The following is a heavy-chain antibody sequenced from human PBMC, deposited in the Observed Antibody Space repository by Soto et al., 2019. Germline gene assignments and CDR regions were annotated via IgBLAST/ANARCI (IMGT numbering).Heavy chain of an antibody. Sequence: ASVKVSCKASGYTFTSYAMHWVRQAPGQRLEWMGWINAGNGNTKYSQKFQGRVTITRDTSASTAYMELSSLRSEDTAVYYCARSKIAVAGTGIDYWGQGTLVTVS. V-gene: IGHV1-3*01. CDR3: ARSKIAVAGTGIDY. CDR2: INAGNGNT. J-gene: IGHJ4*02. D-gene: IGHD6-19*01. CDR1: GYTFTSYA.